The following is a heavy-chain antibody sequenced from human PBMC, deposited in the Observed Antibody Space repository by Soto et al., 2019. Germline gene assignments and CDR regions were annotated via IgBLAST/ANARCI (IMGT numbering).Heavy chain of an antibody. D-gene: IGHD1-7*01. CDR1: GFTFSSYA. Sequence: GGSLRLSCAASGFTFSSYAMSWVRQAPGKGLEWVSAISGSGGSTYYADSVKGRFTISRDNSKNTMYLQMNSLRAEDTAVSFCANVRALSGSITGTSHDAFDIWGQGTMVTVSS. CDR2: ISGSGGST. CDR3: ANVRALSGSITGTSHDAFDI. V-gene: IGHV3-23*01. J-gene: IGHJ3*02.